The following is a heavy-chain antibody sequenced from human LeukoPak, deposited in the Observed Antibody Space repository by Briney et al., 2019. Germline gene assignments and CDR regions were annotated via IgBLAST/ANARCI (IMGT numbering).Heavy chain of an antibody. CDR3: ASLNSGSPGREFDY. J-gene: IGHJ4*02. CDR1: GYTFTSYG. D-gene: IGHD1-26*01. CDR2: ISAYNGNT. Sequence: ASVKVSCKASGYTFTSYGISWVRQAPGQGLEWMGWISAYNGNTDYAQKLQGRVTMTTDTSTSTAYMELRSLRSDDTAVYYCASLNSGSPGREFDYWGQGTLVTVSS. V-gene: IGHV1-18*01.